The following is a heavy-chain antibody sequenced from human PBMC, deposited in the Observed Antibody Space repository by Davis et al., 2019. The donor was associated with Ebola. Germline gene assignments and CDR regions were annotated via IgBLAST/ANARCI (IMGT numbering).Heavy chain of an antibody. Sequence: SETLSLTCTVSGGSISSGDYYWSWLRQPPGKGLEWIGYIYYSGSTYYNPSLKSRVTISVDTSKNQFSLKLSSVTAADTAVYYCARLYSSLYYYYYGMDVWGQGTTVTVSS. V-gene: IGHV4-30-4*01. CDR2: IYYSGST. D-gene: IGHD6-19*01. CDR1: GGSISSGDYY. J-gene: IGHJ6*02. CDR3: ARLYSSLYYYYYGMDV.